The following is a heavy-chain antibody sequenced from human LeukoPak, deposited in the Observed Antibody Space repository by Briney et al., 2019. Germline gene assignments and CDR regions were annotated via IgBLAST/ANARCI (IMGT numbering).Heavy chain of an antibody. CDR3: ARDPYSGGYGAYYYYYMDV. D-gene: IGHD6-19*01. CDR1: GFTFDDYG. V-gene: IGHV3-20*04. J-gene: IGHJ6*03. CDR2: INWSGGST. Sequence: GGSLRLSCAASGFTFDDYGMSWVRHAPGKGLEWVSGINWSGGSTSYADSVKSRFTISRDNAKNSLYLQMNSLRAEDTAVYYCARDPYSGGYGAYYYYYMDVWGKGTTVTVSS.